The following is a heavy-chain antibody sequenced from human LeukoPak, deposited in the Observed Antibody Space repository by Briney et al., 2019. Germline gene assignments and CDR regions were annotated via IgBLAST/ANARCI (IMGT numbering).Heavy chain of an antibody. D-gene: IGHD2/OR15-2a*01. CDR1: GGSISSYY. CDR2: IYYSGST. J-gene: IGHJ6*03. V-gene: IGHV4-59*12. Sequence: PSESLSLTCTVSGGSISSYYWSWIRQPPGKGLEWIGYIYYSGSTNYNPSFKSRVTISVDTSKNHFSLKLSSVTAADTAVYYCARDTTGYYYYIDVWGKGTTVTVSS. CDR3: ARDTTGYYYYIDV.